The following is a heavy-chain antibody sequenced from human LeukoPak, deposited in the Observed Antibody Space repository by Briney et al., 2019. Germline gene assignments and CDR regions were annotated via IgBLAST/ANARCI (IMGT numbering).Heavy chain of an antibody. CDR2: IIPILGIA. Sequence: SVKVSCKASGGTFSSYAISWVRQAPGQGLEWMGRIIPILGIANSAQKFQGRVTITADKSTSTAYMELSSLRSEDTAVYYCARDRNVEMATISGYDYWGQGTLVTVSS. CDR3: ARDRNVEMATISGYDY. D-gene: IGHD5-24*01. J-gene: IGHJ4*02. V-gene: IGHV1-69*04. CDR1: GGTFSSYA.